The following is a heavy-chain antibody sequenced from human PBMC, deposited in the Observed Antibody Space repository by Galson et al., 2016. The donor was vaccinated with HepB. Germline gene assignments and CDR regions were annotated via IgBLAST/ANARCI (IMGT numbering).Heavy chain of an antibody. J-gene: IGHJ4*02. V-gene: IGHV3-7*03. Sequence: SLRLSCAASGFSLRNHWMSWVRQAPGKGLEWVANINQDGSVEKYVDSAKGRFTIFKDNAKNSLYLQLNSLSAEDTAMFYCARIAAEGSTFDYWGQGTLVTVSS. CDR2: INQDGSVE. D-gene: IGHD6-13*01. CDR1: GFSLRNHW. CDR3: ARIAAEGSTFDY.